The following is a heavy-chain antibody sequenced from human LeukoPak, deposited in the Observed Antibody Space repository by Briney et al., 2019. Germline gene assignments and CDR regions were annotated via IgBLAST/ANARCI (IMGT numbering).Heavy chain of an antibody. V-gene: IGHV4-39*01. J-gene: IGHJ3*02. CDR1: GGSISGSSYC. D-gene: IGHD1-14*01. Sequence: SETLSLTCTVSGGSISGSSYCWARIRQPPGKGLKWIGSVYYDGSTYYNPSLKSRVAISVDTSNNQFSLKVNSVSAADTAIYFCARRTSPHGFDIWGQGTMVTVSS. CDR3: ARRTSPHGFDI. CDR2: VYYDGST.